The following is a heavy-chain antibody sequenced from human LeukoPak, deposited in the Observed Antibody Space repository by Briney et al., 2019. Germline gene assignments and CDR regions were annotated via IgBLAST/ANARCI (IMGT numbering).Heavy chain of an antibody. CDR1: GFSLSSYA. Sequence: PGGSLRLSCTVSGFSLSSYAMSWVRRAPGKGLEWVSATSSSDDGKYYADSVRGRFTISRDNSRNTMYLQMNSLRAEDAAVYYCAKDPTLAARQPFDYWGQGTLVTVSS. V-gene: IGHV3-23*01. CDR3: AKDPTLAARQPFDY. J-gene: IGHJ4*02. D-gene: IGHD6-6*01. CDR2: TSSSDDGK.